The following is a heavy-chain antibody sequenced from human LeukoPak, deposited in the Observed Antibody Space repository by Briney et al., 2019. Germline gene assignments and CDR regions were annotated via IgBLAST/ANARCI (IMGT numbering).Heavy chain of an antibody. CDR2: ISYDGSNK. CDR3: ARETGSAVGSSDFDY. V-gene: IGHV3-30-3*01. Sequence: QTGGSLRLSCAASGFTFSSYAMHWVRQAPGKGLEWVAVISYDGSNKYYADSVKGRFTISRDNSKNTLYLQMNSLRAEDTAVYYCARETGSAVGSSDFDYWGQGTLVTVSS. D-gene: IGHD6-25*01. CDR1: GFTFSSYA. J-gene: IGHJ4*02.